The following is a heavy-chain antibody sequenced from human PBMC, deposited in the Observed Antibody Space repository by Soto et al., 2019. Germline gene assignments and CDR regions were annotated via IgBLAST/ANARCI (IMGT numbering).Heavy chain of an antibody. CDR3: ARDHDYGSGSNSVHY. Sequence: QVQLVESGGGVVQPGRSLRLSCAASGFTFSSYAMHWVRQAPGKGLEWVAVISYDGSNKYYADSVKGRFTISRDNSKNTLYLQMNSLRVEDTAVYYCARDHDYGSGSNSVHYWGQGTLVTVSS. D-gene: IGHD3-10*01. V-gene: IGHV3-30-3*01. CDR2: ISYDGSNK. J-gene: IGHJ4*02. CDR1: GFTFSSYA.